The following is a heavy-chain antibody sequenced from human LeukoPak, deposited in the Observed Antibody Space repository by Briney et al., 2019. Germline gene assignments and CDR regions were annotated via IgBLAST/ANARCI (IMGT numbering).Heavy chain of an antibody. CDR3: ARLGIYYGSGSYYYFDY. D-gene: IGHD3-10*01. CDR2: IYYNGST. V-gene: IGHV4-59*08. CDR1: GGSISSYY. J-gene: IGHJ4*02. Sequence: QSSETLSLTCTVSGGSISSYYWSWIRQPPGKGLEWIGYIYYNGSTNYNPSLKSRVTISVDTSKNQFSLKLSSVTAADTAVYYCARLGIYYGSGSYYYFDYWGQGTLVTVSS.